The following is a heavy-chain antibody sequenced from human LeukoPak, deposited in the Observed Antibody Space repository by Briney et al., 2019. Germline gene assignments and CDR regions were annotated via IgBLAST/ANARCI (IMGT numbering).Heavy chain of an antibody. CDR3: ARHEGLRYFTLYYYYGMDV. Sequence: SETPSLTCAVYGGSFSGYYWSWIRQPPGKGLEWIGEINHSGSTNYNPSLKSRVTISVDTSKNQFSLKLSSVTAADTAVYYCARHEGLRYFTLYYYYGMDVWGQGTTVTVSS. V-gene: IGHV4-34*01. CDR2: INHSGST. J-gene: IGHJ6*02. D-gene: IGHD3-9*01. CDR1: GGSFSGYY.